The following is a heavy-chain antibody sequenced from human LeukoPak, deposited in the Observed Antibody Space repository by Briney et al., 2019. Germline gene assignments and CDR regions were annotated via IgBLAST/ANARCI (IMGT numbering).Heavy chain of an antibody. CDR1: GFTFSSYS. CDR2: ISSSSSTI. Sequence: GGSLRLSCAASGFTFSSYSMNWVRQAPGRGLEWVSYISSSSSTIYYADSVKGRFTISRDNAKNSLYLQMNSLRAEDTAVYYCARVSQKHNRMDVWGQGTTVTVSS. CDR3: ARVSQKHNRMDV. J-gene: IGHJ6*02. V-gene: IGHV3-48*01. D-gene: IGHD1-1*01.